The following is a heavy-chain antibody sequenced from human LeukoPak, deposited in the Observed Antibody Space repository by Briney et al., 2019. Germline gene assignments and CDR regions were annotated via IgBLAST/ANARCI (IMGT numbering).Heavy chain of an antibody. J-gene: IGHJ4*02. D-gene: IGHD2-2*01. CDR1: GYSLSSGYY. CDR2: IYHSGST. CDR3: ATEGSASQTIDY. Sequence: SETLSLTCAVSGYSLSSGYYWGWIRQPPGKGLEWIGSIYHSGSTYYNPSLKSRVTISVDTSKNQLSLRLSSVAAADTAVYYCATEGSASQTIDYWGQGTLVTVSS. V-gene: IGHV4-38-2*02.